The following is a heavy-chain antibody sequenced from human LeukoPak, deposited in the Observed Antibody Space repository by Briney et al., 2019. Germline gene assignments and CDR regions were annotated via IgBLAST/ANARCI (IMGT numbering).Heavy chain of an antibody. J-gene: IGHJ6*03. V-gene: IGHV4-59*11. D-gene: IGHD3-3*01. Sequence: SETLSLTCTVSGGSISSHYWSWIRQPPGKGLEWIGYIYYSGSTNYNPSLKSRVTISVDTSKNQFSLKLSSVTAADTAVYYCARDRRDFWSGYYFPSSYYYYMDVWGKGTTVTVS. CDR3: ARDRRDFWSGYYFPSSYYYYMDV. CDR1: GGSISSHY. CDR2: IYYSGST.